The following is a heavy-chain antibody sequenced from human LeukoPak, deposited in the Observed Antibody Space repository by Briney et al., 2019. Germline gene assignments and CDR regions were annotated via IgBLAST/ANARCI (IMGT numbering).Heavy chain of an antibody. CDR3: ARDRWDWLVLVDYFDY. Sequence: GGSLRVSGAASGFTFSSYWMSCVRQASGKGLLWVANIKQDGSEKYYVESVKGRFTISRDNAKNSLYLQMNSLRAEDTAVYYCARDRWDWLVLVDYFDYWGQGTLVTVSS. D-gene: IGHD3/OR15-3a*01. CDR2: IKQDGSEK. CDR1: GFTFSSYW. J-gene: IGHJ4*02. V-gene: IGHV3-7*01.